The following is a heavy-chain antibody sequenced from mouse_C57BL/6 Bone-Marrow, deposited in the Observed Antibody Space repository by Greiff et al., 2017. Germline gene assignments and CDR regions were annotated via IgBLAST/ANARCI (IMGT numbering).Heavy chain of an antibody. CDR3: ARHDDGYHAYYFDY. J-gene: IGHJ2*01. D-gene: IGHD2-3*01. V-gene: IGHV5-2*01. CDR2: INSDGGST. Sequence: EVKLVASGGGLVQPGESLKLSCESNEYEFPSHDMSWVRKTPEKRLELVAAINSDGGSTYYPDTMERRFIISRDNTKKTLYLQMSCLRSEDTALYYFARHDDGYHAYYFDYWGQGTTLTVSS. CDR1: EYEFPSHD.